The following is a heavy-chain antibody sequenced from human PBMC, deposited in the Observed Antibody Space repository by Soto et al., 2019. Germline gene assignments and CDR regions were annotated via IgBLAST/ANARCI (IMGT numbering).Heavy chain of an antibody. CDR1: GFTFSDFE. J-gene: IGHJ4*02. V-gene: IGHV3-30-3*01. D-gene: IGHD1-7*01. Sequence: QVQLVESGGGVVQPGRSLRLSCSASGFTFSDFEMYWVRQAPGKGLDWVSFISYDGSNQYYAGSVKGRFTVSRDNSKNTLFVLMNRLRPEDTAVYFCARRTGTAPRFDYWGQGTLVTVS. CDR2: ISYDGSNQ. CDR3: ARRTGTAPRFDY.